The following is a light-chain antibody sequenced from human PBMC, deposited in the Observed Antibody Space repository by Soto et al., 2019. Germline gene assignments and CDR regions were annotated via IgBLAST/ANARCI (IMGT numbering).Light chain of an antibody. CDR2: NTK. J-gene: IGLJ2*01. CDR1: SGSVSTNYY. CDR3: VLYMASGIVI. V-gene: IGLV8-61*01. Sequence: QTVVTQEPSFSVSPGGTVTLTCGLSSGSVSTNYYPSWYQQTPGQAPRTLIYNTKTRSSGVPDRFSGSIVGDKAALTITGAQAEDECDYYCVLYMASGIVIFGGGTKLTVL.